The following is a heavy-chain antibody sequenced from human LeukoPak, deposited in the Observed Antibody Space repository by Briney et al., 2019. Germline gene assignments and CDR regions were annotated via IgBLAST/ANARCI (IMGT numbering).Heavy chain of an antibody. CDR2: ISSTSDTI. J-gene: IGHJ4*02. CDR1: GFTFGPYT. V-gene: IGHV3-48*04. CDR3: ASGMRVGPNI. D-gene: IGHD1-26*01. Sequence: GSLRLSCTASGFTFGPYTMNWVRQAPGKGPEWVSYISSTSDTIYYADSVKGRFTISRDNAKDSLYLQMYSLRAEDTAVYYCASGMRVGPNIWGQGTLVTVSS.